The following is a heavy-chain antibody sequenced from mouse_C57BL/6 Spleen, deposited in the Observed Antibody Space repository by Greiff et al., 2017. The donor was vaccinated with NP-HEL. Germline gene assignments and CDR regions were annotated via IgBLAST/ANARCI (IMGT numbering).Heavy chain of an antibody. V-gene: IGHV7-3*01. CDR3: ARYGYDGGLDY. CDR1: GFTFTDYY. J-gene: IGHJ2*01. Sequence: EVQGVESGGGLVQPGGSLSLSCAASGFTFTDYYMSWVRQPPGKALEWLGFIRHKANGYTTEYSASVKGRFTISRDNSQSILYLQMNALRAEDSATYYCARYGYDGGLDYWGQGTTLTVSS. CDR2: IRHKANGYTT. D-gene: IGHD2-2*01.